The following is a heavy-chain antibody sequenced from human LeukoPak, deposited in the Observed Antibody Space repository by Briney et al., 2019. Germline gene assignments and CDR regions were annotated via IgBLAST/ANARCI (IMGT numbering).Heavy chain of an antibody. J-gene: IGHJ4*02. Sequence: PGGSLRLSCAASGFTFSSYAMNWVRQAPGKGLEWVSAISGSGGSTYYADSVKDRFTISRDNSKNTLYLQMNSLRAEDTAVYYCAKGPYPLTTGYFGYWGQGTLVTVSS. V-gene: IGHV3-23*01. CDR1: GFTFSSYA. CDR3: AKGPYPLTTGYFGY. CDR2: ISGSGGST. D-gene: IGHD1-1*01.